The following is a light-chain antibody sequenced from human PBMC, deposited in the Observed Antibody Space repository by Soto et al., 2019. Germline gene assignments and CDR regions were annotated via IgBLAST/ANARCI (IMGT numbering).Light chain of an antibody. J-gene: IGLJ1*01. CDR2: SDT. V-gene: IGLV1-44*01. Sequence: QSVLTLPSAAAGTPGQRVTISCSGSSSNIGTNTVHWYQHLPGRAPKLPIYSDTQRPSGVSDRFSGSKSGTLASLAISGIPSEDAADYYCATWEDSMDVLYVFGTWTKVTVL. CDR1: SSNIGTNT. CDR3: ATWEDSMDVLYV.